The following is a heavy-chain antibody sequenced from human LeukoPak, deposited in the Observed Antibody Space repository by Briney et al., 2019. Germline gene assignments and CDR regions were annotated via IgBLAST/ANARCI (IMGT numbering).Heavy chain of an antibody. V-gene: IGHV4-59*01. J-gene: IGHJ4*02. D-gene: IGHD6-19*01. Sequence: PSETLSLTCTVSGGSISSYYWSWIRQPPGKGLEWIGYIYYSGSTNYNPSLKSRVTISVDTSKNQFSLKLSSVTAADTAVYYCARVDGYSRGWYSERGAGHKIYSFDYGGQGPLVTVSS. CDR2: IYYSGST. CDR1: GGSISSYY. CDR3: ARVDGYSRGWYSERGAGHKIYSFDY.